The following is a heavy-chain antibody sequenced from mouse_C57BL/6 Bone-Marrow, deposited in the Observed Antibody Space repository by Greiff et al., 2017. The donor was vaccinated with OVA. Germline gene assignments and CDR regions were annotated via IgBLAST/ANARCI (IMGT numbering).Heavy chain of an antibody. J-gene: IGHJ1*03. CDR2: INPSNGGT. V-gene: IGHV1-53*01. Sequence: QQPGTELVKPGASVQLSCKASGYPFTSSWMHWVKQRPGQGLEWIGNINPSNGGTNYNEKFKSKATLTVDKSSSTAYMQLSSLTSEDSAVYYCARRGYGSSPRWYFYVWGTGTTVTVSS. CDR3: ARRGYGSSPRWYFYV. D-gene: IGHD1-1*01. CDR1: GYPFTSSW.